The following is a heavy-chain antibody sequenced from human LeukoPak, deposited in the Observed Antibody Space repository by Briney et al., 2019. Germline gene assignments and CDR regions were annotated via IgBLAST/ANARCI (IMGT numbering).Heavy chain of an antibody. D-gene: IGHD3-3*01. CDR2: IYYSGST. CDR3: ARTPTHDSWSRPGGFDP. Sequence: SQTLSLTCTVSGGSISSGDYYWSWIRQPPGKGLEWIGYIYYSGSTYYNPSLKSRVTISVDTSKNQFSLKLSSVTAADTAVYYCARTPTHDSWSRPGGFDPWGQGTLVTVSS. J-gene: IGHJ5*02. V-gene: IGHV4-30-4*08. CDR1: GGSISSGDYY.